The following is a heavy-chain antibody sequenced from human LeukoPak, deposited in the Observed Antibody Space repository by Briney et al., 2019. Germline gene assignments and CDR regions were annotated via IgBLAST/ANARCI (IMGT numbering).Heavy chain of an antibody. J-gene: IGHJ4*02. Sequence: GGSLRLSCAASGFTFSSCGFNWVRQAPGKGLEWVSSIGPTGTDRYYADSVRGRFTISRDNAKNSMYLQMDSLRDGDTAVYYCATETIGRHYDYWGQGTLLTVSS. CDR1: GFTFSSCG. D-gene: IGHD1-14*01. CDR3: ATETIGRHYDY. V-gene: IGHV3-21*01. CDR2: IGPTGTDR.